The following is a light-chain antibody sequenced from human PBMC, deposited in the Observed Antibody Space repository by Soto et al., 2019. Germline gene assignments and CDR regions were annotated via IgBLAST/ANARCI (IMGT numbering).Light chain of an antibody. CDR1: QSISNY. CDR2: AAS. Sequence: DIQMTQSPSPLSASVGDRVTITCRASQSISNYLNWYQQKPGKAPKLLMYAASSLQSGVPSRFSGSGSGPDFTLTISSLQPEDFATYYCQQSYSTPRTFGQGTKVEIK. CDR3: QQSYSTPRT. V-gene: IGKV1-39*01. J-gene: IGKJ1*01.